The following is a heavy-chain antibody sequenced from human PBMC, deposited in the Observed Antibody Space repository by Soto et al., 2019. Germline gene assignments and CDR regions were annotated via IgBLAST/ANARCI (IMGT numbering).Heavy chain of an antibody. CDR1: GFTFSSYG. D-gene: IGHD3-22*01. V-gene: IGHV3-30*18. Sequence: QVQLVESGGGVIQPGRSLRLSCAASGFTFSSYGMHWVRQAPGKGLEWVALISYDGSNNYYADSMKGRFTISRDNSKNTLYLQMNSLRADNTAVYYCAKDSSGLYYYYGMDVWGQGTMVTVSS. J-gene: IGHJ6*02. CDR2: ISYDGSNN. CDR3: AKDSSGLYYYYGMDV.